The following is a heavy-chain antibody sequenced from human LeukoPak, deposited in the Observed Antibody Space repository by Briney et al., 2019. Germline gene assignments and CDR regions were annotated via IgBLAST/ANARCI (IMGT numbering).Heavy chain of an antibody. D-gene: IGHD6-6*01. CDR1: GGSISSYY. CDR3: AILNPGIAARSYYFDY. J-gene: IGHJ4*02. CDR2: IYYSGST. V-gene: IGHV4-59*01. Sequence: SETLSLTCTVSGGSISSYYWSWIRQPPGKGLEWIGYIYYSGSTNYNPSLKSRVTISVDTSKNQFSLKLSSVTAADTAVYYCAILNPGIAARSYYFDYWGQGTLVTVSS.